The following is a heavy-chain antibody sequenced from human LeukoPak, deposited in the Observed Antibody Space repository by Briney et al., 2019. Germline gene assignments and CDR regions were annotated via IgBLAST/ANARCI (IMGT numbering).Heavy chain of an antibody. CDR2: IKQDGSEK. CDR1: ESSFGPIW. V-gene: IGHV3-7*01. D-gene: IGHD6-6*01. J-gene: IGHJ4*02. CDR3: ARDHYSGSSIVFDF. Sequence: GGSLESSCLAPESSFGPIWLSWFGKPPGKGLEWWAIIKQDGSEKNYVDSVRGRFTVSRDNAKNSLYLQMNSLRVEDTAVYYCARDHYSGSSIVFDFWGQGTLVTVSS.